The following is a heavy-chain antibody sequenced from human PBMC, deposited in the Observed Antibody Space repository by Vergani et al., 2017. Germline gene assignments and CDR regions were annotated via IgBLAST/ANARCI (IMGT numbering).Heavy chain of an antibody. CDR1: GFTFSSYA. Sequence: EVQLVESGGGLVQPGGSLRLSCAASGFTFSSYAMSWVRQAPGKGLEWVSAISGSGGSTYYADSVKGRFTSSRDNSKNTLYLQMNSLRAEDTAVYYCAKGVEQLVLGLYYYYYGMDVWGQGTTVTVSS. V-gene: IGHV3-23*04. CDR2: ISGSGGST. CDR3: AKGVEQLVLGLYYYYYGMDV. D-gene: IGHD6-13*01. J-gene: IGHJ6*02.